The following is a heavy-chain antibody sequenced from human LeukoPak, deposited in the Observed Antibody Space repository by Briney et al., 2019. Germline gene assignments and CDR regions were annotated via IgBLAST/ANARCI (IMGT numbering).Heavy chain of an antibody. CDR1: GYTFTSYY. CDR2: INPTGGST. D-gene: IGHD3-3*01. CDR3: ARAEWSLGGHDAFDI. V-gene: IGHV1-46*01. J-gene: IGHJ3*02. Sequence: ASVKVSCKASGYTFTSYYIHWVRQAPGQGLEWMGIINPTGGSTIYAQRFQGRVTMTRDKSTGSVYMDLSTLTSEDTAVYYCARAEWSLGGHDAFDIWGQGTMVTVSS.